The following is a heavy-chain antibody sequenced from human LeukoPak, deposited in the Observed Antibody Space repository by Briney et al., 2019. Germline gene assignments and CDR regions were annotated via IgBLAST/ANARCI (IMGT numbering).Heavy chain of an antibody. Sequence: ASVKVSCRASGYTFAGYYMHWVRQAPGQGLEWMGWINPNSGGTNYAQKFQGGVTMTRDTSISTAYMELSRLRSDDTAVYYCAREGYSSSGGGIDYWGQGTLVTVSS. CDR3: AREGYSSSGGGIDY. J-gene: IGHJ4*02. CDR2: INPNSGGT. D-gene: IGHD6-6*01. CDR1: GYTFAGYY. V-gene: IGHV1-2*02.